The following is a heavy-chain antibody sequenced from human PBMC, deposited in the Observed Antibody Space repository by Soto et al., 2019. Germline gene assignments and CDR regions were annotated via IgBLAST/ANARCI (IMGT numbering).Heavy chain of an antibody. CDR3: ANDPNPDVDIVATIRYYYYYCRMDV. CDR2: ISSSSSTI. J-gene: IGHJ6*02. V-gene: IGHV3-48*02. D-gene: IGHD5-12*01. CDR1: GFTFSSYS. Sequence: VGSLRLSCAASGFTFSSYSMNWVRQAPGKGLERVSYISSSSSTIYYADSVKGRFTISRDNAKISLYLQMNSLRDEDTAVYYCANDPNPDVDIVATIRYYYYYCRMDVRGQGTTVTVSS.